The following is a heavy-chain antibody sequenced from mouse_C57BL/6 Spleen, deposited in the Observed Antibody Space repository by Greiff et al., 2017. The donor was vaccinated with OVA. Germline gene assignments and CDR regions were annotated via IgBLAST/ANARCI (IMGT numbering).Heavy chain of an antibody. Sequence: VQLQQSGPVLVKPGASVKMSCKASGYTFTDYYMNWVKQSHGKSLEWIGVINPYNGGTSYNQKFKGKATLTVDKSSSTAYMELNSLTSEDSAVYYCARRITTREYYAMDYWGQGTSVTVSS. D-gene: IGHD2-4*01. CDR3: ARRITTREYYAMDY. V-gene: IGHV1-19*01. CDR1: GYTFTDYY. CDR2: INPYNGGT. J-gene: IGHJ4*01.